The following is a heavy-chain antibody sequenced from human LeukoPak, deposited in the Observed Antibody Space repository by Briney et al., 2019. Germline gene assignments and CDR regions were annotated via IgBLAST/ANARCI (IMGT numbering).Heavy chain of an antibody. CDR1: GGSISSSSLY. Sequence: PETLSLTCTVSGGSISSSSLYWDWIRQPPGKGLEWIGTVYYSGSTYYNPSLKSRVTISVDTSKNQFSLRLSSVTAADTALYYCARNASSLGAGAFDIWGQGTMVTVSS. CDR2: VYYSGST. V-gene: IGHV4-39*01. CDR3: ARNASSLGAGAFDI. J-gene: IGHJ3*02. D-gene: IGHD2-2*01.